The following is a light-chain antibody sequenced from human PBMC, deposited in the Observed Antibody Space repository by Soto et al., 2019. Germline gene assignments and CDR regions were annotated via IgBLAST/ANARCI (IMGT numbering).Light chain of an antibody. V-gene: IGLV2-14*03. CDR2: DVN. CDR1: SSDVGGSDF. Sequence: QSALTQPASVSGSPGQSIAISCTGTSSDVGGSDFVSWYQHHPGKAPKLLIHDVNNRPSRVSARFSGSKSGNTASLTISGRQAEDEAGDFCSSYTTGNTPYVFGAGTKLTVL. CDR3: SSYTTGNTPYV. J-gene: IGLJ1*01.